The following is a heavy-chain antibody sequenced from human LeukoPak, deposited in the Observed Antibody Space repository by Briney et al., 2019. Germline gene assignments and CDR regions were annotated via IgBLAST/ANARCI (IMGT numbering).Heavy chain of an antibody. J-gene: IGHJ4*02. V-gene: IGHV3-7*01. Sequence: PGGSLRLSCAASGFTFSTFWMTWVRQAPGKGLEWVANINQDGSEKDYVDSVKGRFTISRDNAKNSLYLQVNSLRDDDTAVYYCGRVKKTQTGGTPDYWGQGTLVTVSS. CDR3: GRVKKTQTGGTPDY. D-gene: IGHD1-14*01. CDR1: GFTFSTFW. CDR2: INQDGSEK.